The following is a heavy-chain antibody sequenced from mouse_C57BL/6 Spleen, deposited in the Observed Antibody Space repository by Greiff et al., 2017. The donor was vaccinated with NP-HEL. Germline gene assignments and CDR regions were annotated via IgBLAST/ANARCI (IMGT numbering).Heavy chain of an antibody. Sequence: EVKLQESGPGLVKPSQSLSLTCSVTGYSITSGYYWNWIRQFPGNKLEWMGYISYDGSNNYNPSFKNRISITRDTSKNPFFLKLNSVTTEDTATYYCAIYYGYSYAMDYWGQGTSVTVSS. V-gene: IGHV3-6*01. D-gene: IGHD2-2*01. CDR2: ISYDGSN. J-gene: IGHJ4*01. CDR3: AIYYGYSYAMDY. CDR1: GYSITSGYY.